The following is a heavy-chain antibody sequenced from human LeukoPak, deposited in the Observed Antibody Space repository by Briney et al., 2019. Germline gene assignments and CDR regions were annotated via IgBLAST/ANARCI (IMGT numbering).Heavy chain of an antibody. CDR1: GFSFSSYE. J-gene: IGHJ4*02. CDR3: ARVEGGFDY. CDR2: ISSSSSTV. Sequence: GGSLRLSCAASGFSFSSYEMNWVRQAPGKGLEWVSYISSSSSTVYYADSVKGRFTISRDNAKNSLYLQMNSLRAEDTAVYYCARVEGGFDYWGQGTLVTVSS. V-gene: IGHV3-48*01.